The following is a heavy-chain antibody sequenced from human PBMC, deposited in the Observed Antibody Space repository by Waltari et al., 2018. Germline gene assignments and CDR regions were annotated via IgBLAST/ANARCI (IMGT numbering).Heavy chain of an antibody. CDR2: SRYDGSNK. Sequence: QVQLVESGGGVVQPGGSLRLSCAASGFTFSNYGMHWVRQSPGKGLECGAFSRYDGSNKYYADSVKGRFTIAIDNSKNTLYLQMNSLRAEDTAVYYCAKIAAAGTDYWGQGTLVTVSS. CDR1: GFTFSNYG. V-gene: IGHV3-30*02. CDR3: AKIAAAGTDY. D-gene: IGHD6-13*01. J-gene: IGHJ4*02.